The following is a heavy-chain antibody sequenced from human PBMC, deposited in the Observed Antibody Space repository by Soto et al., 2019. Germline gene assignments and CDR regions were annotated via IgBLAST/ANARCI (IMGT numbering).Heavy chain of an antibody. J-gene: IGHJ5*02. CDR2: ISASGGVK. CDR1: GLTFTNYA. V-gene: IGHV3-23*01. Sequence: EVQLSESGGDLRQPGGSLRLSCAASGLTFTNYAMTWVRQPPGKGLAWGSGISASGGVKYYADSVPGRFTVSRDNSKNILSLQMDNLRAEHTALYYCAREVGAPSGWLDPWGQGTQVTVSS. CDR3: AREVGAPSGWLDP. D-gene: IGHD2-15*01.